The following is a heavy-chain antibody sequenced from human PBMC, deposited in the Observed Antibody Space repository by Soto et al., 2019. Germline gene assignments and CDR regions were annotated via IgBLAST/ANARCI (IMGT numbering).Heavy chain of an antibody. V-gene: IGHV4-59*01. CDR1: GGSISSYY. D-gene: IGHD3-16*01. J-gene: IGHJ4*02. Sequence: QVQLQESGPGLVKPSETLSLTCTVSGGSISSYYWSWIRQPPGKGLEWIGYIYYSGSTNYNPSLKRRVTISVDTSKNQFSLKLSSVTAADTAVYYCARDLGDYWGQGTLVTVSS. CDR2: IYYSGST. CDR3: ARDLGDY.